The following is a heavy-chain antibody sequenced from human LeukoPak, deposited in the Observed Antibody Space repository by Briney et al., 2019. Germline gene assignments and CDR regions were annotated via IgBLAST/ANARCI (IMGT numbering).Heavy chain of an antibody. CDR1: GFTFSGYW. V-gene: IGHV3-74*01. J-gene: IGHJ4*02. CDR2: TNRDDSDT. Sequence: QPGGSLILSCAASGFTFSGYWMHWVRQAPGKGLVWVSRTNRDDSDTSYADSVKGRFTISRDKGKSTLYLQMNSLRVEDTAVYYCARSANYFDTSGQDYWGQGTLVTVSS. CDR3: ARSANYFDTSGQDY. D-gene: IGHD3-22*01.